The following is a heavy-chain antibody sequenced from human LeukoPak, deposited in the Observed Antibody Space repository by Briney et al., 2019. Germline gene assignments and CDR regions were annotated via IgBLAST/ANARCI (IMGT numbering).Heavy chain of an antibody. V-gene: IGHV3-11*04. Sequence: PGGSLRLSCAASGFTFSDYYMSWIRRAPGKGLEWVSYISSGGSTIYYADSVKGRFTISRDNTKKSLYVQMNSLRAEDTAVYYCARSLLWFGELLPGTSLPYFDFWGQGTLVTVSS. J-gene: IGHJ4*02. D-gene: IGHD3-10*01. CDR3: ARSLLWFGELLPGTSLPYFDF. CDR2: ISSGGSTI. CDR1: GFTFSDYY.